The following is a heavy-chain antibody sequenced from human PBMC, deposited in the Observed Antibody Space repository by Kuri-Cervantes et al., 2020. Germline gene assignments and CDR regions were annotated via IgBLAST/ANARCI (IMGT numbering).Heavy chain of an antibody. CDR2: VYTSGST. V-gene: IGHV4-38-2*01. D-gene: IGHD6-13*01. CDR3: ARGTAATGLTPYTDAFDI. Sequence: GSLRLSCAVSGYSTSSGYYWGWIRQPPGKGLEWIGSVYTSGSTKYNHSLKTRVTISLDKSNNQFSLKLSSVTAADTAVYYCARGTAATGLTPYTDAFDIWGQGTMVTVSS. J-gene: IGHJ3*02. CDR1: GYSTSSGYY.